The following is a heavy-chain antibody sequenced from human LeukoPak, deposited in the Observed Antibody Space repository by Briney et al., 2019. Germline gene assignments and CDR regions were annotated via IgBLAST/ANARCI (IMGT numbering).Heavy chain of an antibody. Sequence: ASVKVSCKASGYTFTSYAMNWVRQAPGQGLEWMGWINTNTGIPTYAQGFIERFVFSLDTSVSTAYLQISSLKAEDTAVYYCARERLEGRITSFVWGQGTLVTVSS. CDR2: INTNTGIP. CDR1: GYTFTSYA. V-gene: IGHV7-4-1*02. CDR3: ARERLEGRITSFV. D-gene: IGHD3-10*01. J-gene: IGHJ4*02.